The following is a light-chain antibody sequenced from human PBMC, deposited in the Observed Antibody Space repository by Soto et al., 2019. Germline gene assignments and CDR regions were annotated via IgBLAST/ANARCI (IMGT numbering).Light chain of an antibody. J-gene: IGLJ2*01. CDR2: RNN. V-gene: IGLV1-47*01. CDR1: SSRIVSTY. Sequence: QSVLTQPPSASGTPGQRGTISCSGSSSRIVSTYVYWYQQFPGTAHKLLIYRNNQRPSGVPHRFSGSKAGTSASLAISGLRSEDEADYYCAAWDDSLSAYVVFGGATKLTVL. CDR3: AAWDDSLSAYVV.